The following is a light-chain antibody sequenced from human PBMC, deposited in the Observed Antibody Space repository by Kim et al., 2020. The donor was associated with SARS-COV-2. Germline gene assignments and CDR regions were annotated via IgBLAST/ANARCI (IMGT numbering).Light chain of an antibody. Sequence: PGESATLSCRASQSVTNGSSSWYQQKPGQAPRLLMYGASSRATGVPDRFSGSGSVTDFTLTISRLEPDDFAVYYCQQYHRSPWTFGPGTKVDIK. J-gene: IGKJ1*01. V-gene: IGKV3-20*01. CDR1: QSVTNGS. CDR3: QQYHRSPWT. CDR2: GAS.